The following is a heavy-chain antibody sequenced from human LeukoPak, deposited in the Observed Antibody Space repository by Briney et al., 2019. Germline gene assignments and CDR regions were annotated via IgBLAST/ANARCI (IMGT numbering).Heavy chain of an antibody. CDR1: GFTFSIYW. V-gene: IGHV3-7*01. CDR2: IKQNGSEK. Sequence: GGSLRLSCAASGFTFSIYWMSWVRQAPGKGLEWVANIKQNGSEKYYVDSVKGRFTISRDNAKNSLYLQMNSLRAEDTAVYYCARGGYYDYWRGFYYWGQGALVTVSS. D-gene: IGHD3-3*01. CDR3: ARGGYYDYWRGFYY. J-gene: IGHJ4*02.